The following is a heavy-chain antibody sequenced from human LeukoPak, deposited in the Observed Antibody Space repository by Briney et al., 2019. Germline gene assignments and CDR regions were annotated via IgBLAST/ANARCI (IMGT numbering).Heavy chain of an antibody. CDR1: GFTFDDYA. J-gene: IGHJ4*02. CDR3: AKGYCSGGSCYPDYFDY. CDR2: ISWNSGSI. Sequence: GGSLRLSCAASGFTFDDYAMHWVRQAPGKGLEWVSGISWNSGSIGYADSVKGRFTISRDNAKNSLYLQMNSLRAEDTALYYCAKGYCSGGSCYPDYFDYWGQGTLVTVSS. D-gene: IGHD2-15*01. V-gene: IGHV3-9*01.